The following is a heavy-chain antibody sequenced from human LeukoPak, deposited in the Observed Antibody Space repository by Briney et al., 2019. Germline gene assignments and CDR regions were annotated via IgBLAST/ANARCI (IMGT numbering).Heavy chain of an antibody. V-gene: IGHV1-24*01. CDR3: ALGFNWNYLFDY. D-gene: IGHD1-7*01. CDR1: GYTLTELS. J-gene: IGHJ4*02. CDR2: FDPEDGET. Sequence: ASVKVSCKVSGYTLTELSMHWVRQAPGKGLEWMGGFDPEDGETIYAQKFQGRVTMTEDTSTDTAYMELSSLRSEDTAVYYCALGFNWNYLFDYWGQGTLVTVSS.